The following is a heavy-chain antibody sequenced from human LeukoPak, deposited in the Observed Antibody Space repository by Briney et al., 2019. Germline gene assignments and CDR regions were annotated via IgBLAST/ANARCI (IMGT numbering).Heavy chain of an antibody. CDR1: GFTFSTYA. J-gene: IGHJ6*03. CDR2: ISGSDSST. V-gene: IGHV3-23*01. D-gene: IGHD3-3*01. Sequence: GGSLRLSCAASGFTFSTYAMTWVRQAPGKGLEWVSGISGSDSSTHYADSVKGRFTISRDNAKNSLYLQMNNLRVEDTAVYYCARDGVVDFWISYGTYNYYYYMDVWGKGTTVTVSS. CDR3: ARDGVVDFWISYGTYNYYYYMDV.